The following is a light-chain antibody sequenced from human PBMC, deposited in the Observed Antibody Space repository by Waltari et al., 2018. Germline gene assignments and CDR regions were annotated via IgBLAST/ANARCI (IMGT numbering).Light chain of an antibody. CDR1: GSNIGAGYD. Sequence: QSVLTQPPSVSGAPGQRVTISCTGSGSNIGAGYDVHWYQQLPRAAPKLLIYGSTSRPWGVPDRFFGSTSGTSASLAITGLQAEDEADYYCQSYDTSLRVVFGGGTKLTVL. CDR2: GST. CDR3: QSYDTSLRVV. J-gene: IGLJ3*02. V-gene: IGLV1-40*01.